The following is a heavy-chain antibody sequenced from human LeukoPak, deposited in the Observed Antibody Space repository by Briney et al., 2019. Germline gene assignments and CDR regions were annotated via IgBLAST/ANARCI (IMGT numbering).Heavy chain of an antibody. Sequence: KPGASVKVSCKTSGYTFTGYYMYWVRRAPEQGLEWMGWINPSSGATNYAQKFQGRVSMTRDTSISTVYMELNRLRSDDTAVYYCASGYDSSGYYYRYWGQGTLVTVSS. J-gene: IGHJ4*02. V-gene: IGHV1-2*02. CDR1: GYTFTGYY. CDR2: INPSSGAT. CDR3: ASGYDSSGYYYRY. D-gene: IGHD3-22*01.